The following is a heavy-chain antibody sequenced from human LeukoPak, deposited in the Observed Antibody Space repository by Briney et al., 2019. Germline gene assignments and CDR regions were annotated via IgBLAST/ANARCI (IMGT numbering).Heavy chain of an antibody. D-gene: IGHD3-10*01. CDR1: GGSISSDTYS. Sequence: SETLSLTCTVSGGSISSDTYSWSWVRQPAGKGLEWIGRIYTSGSTNYNPSLKSRVTISVDTSKNQFSLKLNSVTAADTALYYCARAGGLGTYYPNWFDPWGQGTLVTVSS. V-gene: IGHV4-61*02. J-gene: IGHJ5*02. CDR2: IYTSGST. CDR3: ARAGGLGTYYPNWFDP.